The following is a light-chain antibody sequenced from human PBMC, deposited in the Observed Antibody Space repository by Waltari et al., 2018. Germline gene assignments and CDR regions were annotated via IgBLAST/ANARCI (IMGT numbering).Light chain of an antibody. CDR1: SSNIGSNY. CDR2: RNK. CDR3: AAWDDSLSGPV. Sequence: QSVLTQPPSASGTPGQRVTISCSGSSSNIGSNYVYWYQHLPGTAPKVLIYRNKRRPSGVPGRFSGSKSGTSASLAISGRRSEDEADYYCAAWDDSLSGPVFGGGTKVTAL. J-gene: IGLJ2*01. V-gene: IGLV1-47*01.